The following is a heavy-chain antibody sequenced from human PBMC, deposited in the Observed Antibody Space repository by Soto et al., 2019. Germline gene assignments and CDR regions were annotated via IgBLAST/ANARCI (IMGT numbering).Heavy chain of an antibody. D-gene: IGHD6-19*01. V-gene: IGHV3-30*18. CDR3: ANDGGPSSSGWSLLLHPAESPDPLDY. J-gene: IGHJ4*02. CDR1: GFTFSSYG. CDR2: ISYEGSNK. Sequence: GGSLRLSCAASGFTFSSYGMHWVRQAPGKGLGWGAVISYEGSNKYYADSVKGRFTISRDNSKNTLYLQMNSLRAEDTAVYYRANDGGPSSSGWSLLLHPAESPDPLDYRPQRTLVTVSS.